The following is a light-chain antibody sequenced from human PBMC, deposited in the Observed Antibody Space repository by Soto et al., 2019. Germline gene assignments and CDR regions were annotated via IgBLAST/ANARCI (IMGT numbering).Light chain of an antibody. CDR3: QQYNSYPS. J-gene: IGKJ4*01. CDR1: QSISSW. CDR2: KAS. Sequence: DLQMTQSPSTLSASVGDRVTITCRASQSISSWLAWYQQKPGKAPKLLIYKASSLESGVPSRFSGSGSGTEFTLTISSLQPDDFATHYCQQYNSYPSFGGGTKVEIK. V-gene: IGKV1-5*03.